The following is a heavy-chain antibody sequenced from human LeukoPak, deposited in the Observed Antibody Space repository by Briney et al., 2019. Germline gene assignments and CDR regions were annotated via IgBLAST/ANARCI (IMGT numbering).Heavy chain of an antibody. CDR2: INHSGSA. V-gene: IGHV4-39*07. CDR3: ARDGEDFWSGFLGY. J-gene: IGHJ4*02. D-gene: IGHD3-3*01. CDR1: GGSISSSSYY. Sequence: PSETLSLTCTVSGGSISSSSYYWGWIRQPPGKGLEWIGEINHSGSATYNPSLKSRVTISEDTSKNQFSVDTSKNQFSLKLSSVTAADTAVYYCARDGEDFWSGFLGYWGQGTLVTVSS.